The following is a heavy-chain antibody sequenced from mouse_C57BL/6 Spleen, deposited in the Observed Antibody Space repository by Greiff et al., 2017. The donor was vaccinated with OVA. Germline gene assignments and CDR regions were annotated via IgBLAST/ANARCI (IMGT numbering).Heavy chain of an antibody. CDR2: IHPNSGST. V-gene: IGHV1-64*01. CDR1: GYTFTSYW. Sequence: QVQLQQPGAELVKPGASVKLSCKASGYTFTSYWMHWVKQRPGQGLEWIGKIHPNSGSTNYNEKFKSKATLTVDKSSSTAYMQLSSLTTADSAVYYCASEGNLIDYWGQGTTLTVSS. J-gene: IGHJ2*01. CDR3: ASEGNLIDY.